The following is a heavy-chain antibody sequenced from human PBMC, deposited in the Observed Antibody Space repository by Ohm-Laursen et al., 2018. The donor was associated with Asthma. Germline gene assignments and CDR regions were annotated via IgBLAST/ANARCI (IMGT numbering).Heavy chain of an antibody. V-gene: IGHV3-9*01. CDR3: AKGRLSIVGTNFDY. D-gene: IGHD5-12*01. J-gene: IGHJ4*02. Sequence: SLRLSCSASGFTFDDCAMHWVRQAPGKGLEWVSGISWNSGSIGYADSVKGRFTISRDNAKNSLYLQMNSLRAEDTALYYCAKGRLSIVGTNFDYWGQGTQVTVSS. CDR1: GFTFDDCA. CDR2: ISWNSGSI.